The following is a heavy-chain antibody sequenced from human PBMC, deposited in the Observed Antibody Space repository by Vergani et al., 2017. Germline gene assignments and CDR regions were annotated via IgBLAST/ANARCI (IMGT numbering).Heavy chain of an antibody. D-gene: IGHD5-12*01. V-gene: IGHV3-23*01. Sequence: EVQLLESGGDLVQPGGSLRLSCAASGFTFNHYAMNWVRQAPGKGLEWVSGISGSGGSTSYAGSVKGRFTISRDSSKNTLYLQMNSLSAGDTAVYYCAKANPRNSGYDYLYYYHAMDVWGQGTTVTFSS. CDR2: ISGSGGST. CDR1: GFTFNHYA. CDR3: AKANPRNSGYDYLYYYHAMDV. J-gene: IGHJ6*02.